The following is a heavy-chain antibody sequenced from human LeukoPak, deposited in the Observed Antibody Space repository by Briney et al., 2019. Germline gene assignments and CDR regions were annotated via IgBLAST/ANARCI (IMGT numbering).Heavy chain of an antibody. J-gene: IGHJ5*02. V-gene: IGHV3-21*06. CDR1: GFTFSAYT. CDR3: AREGGRRRASNFDWFDP. CDR2: VSSNSGYI. Sequence: GGSLRLSCAASGFTFSAYTMNWVRQAPGKGLEWVSAVSSNSGYIYYADSLRGRFTISRDNAKSLLYLQINSLRADDTAVYYCAREGGRRRASNFDWFDPWGQGTLVTVSS. D-gene: IGHD3-16*01.